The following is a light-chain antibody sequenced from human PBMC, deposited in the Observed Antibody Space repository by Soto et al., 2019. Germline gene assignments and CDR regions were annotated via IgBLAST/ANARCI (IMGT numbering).Light chain of an antibody. J-gene: IGLJ2*01. V-gene: IGLV2-23*01. CDR2: EGS. CDR1: SSDVGSYNL. CDR3: CSYAAYVV. Sequence: QSALTQPASVSGSPGQSITISCTGTSSDVGSYNLVSWYQQHPGKAPNLMIYEGSKRPSGVSNRFSGSKSGNTASLTISGLQAEDEADYYCCSYAAYVVFGGGTKLTVL.